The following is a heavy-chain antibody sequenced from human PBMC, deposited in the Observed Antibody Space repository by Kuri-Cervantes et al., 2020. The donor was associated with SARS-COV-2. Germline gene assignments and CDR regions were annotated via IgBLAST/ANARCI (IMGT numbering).Heavy chain of an antibody. V-gene: IGHV4-31*03. CDR3: ASNLAVAGLFIAFDI. CDR1: GGSISSGGYY. D-gene: IGHD6-19*01. J-gene: IGHJ3*02. CDR2: IYYSGST. Sequence: LRLSCTVSGGSISSGGYYWSWIRQHPGEGLEWIGYIYYSGSTYYNPSLKSRVTISVDTSKNQFSLKLSSVTAADSAVYYCASNLAVAGLFIAFDIWGQGTMVTVSS.